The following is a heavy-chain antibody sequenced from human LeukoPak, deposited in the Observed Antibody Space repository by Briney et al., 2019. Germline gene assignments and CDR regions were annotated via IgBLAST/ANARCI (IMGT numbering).Heavy chain of an antibody. V-gene: IGHV3-7*03. D-gene: IGHD2-21*02. CDR2: IRQDGGEI. CDR3: ARDEGVTGYYGMDV. J-gene: IGHJ6*04. CDR1: RFTFSSYW. Sequence: GGSLRLSCAASRFTFSSYWMSWVRQAPGEGLEWVANIRQDGGEIYYVDSVKGRFTISRDNAKNSLYLQMNSLRAEDTAVYYCARDEGVTGYYGMDVWGKGTTVTVSP.